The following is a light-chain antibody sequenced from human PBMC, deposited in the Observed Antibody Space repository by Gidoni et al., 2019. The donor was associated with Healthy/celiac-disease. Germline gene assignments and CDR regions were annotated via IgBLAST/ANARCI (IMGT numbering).Light chain of an antibody. Sequence: EIVLTQSPATLSLSPGERATLPCRASQSVSSYLAWYQQKPGQAPRLLIYGASNRATGIPARFSGSGSGTDFTLTISTLEPEDFAVYYCQQRANWPPGYTFGQGTKLEIK. CDR3: QQRANWPPGYT. CDR2: GAS. J-gene: IGKJ2*01. V-gene: IGKV3-11*01. CDR1: QSVSSY.